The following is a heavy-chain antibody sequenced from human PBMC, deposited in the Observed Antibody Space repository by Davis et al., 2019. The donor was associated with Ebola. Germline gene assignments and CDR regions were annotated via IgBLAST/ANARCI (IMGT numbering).Heavy chain of an antibody. CDR3: ARDSFTNSEYLQF. V-gene: IGHV3-33*01. Sequence: GESLKISCMTSGFTFSHFGMHWVRQAPGKGLEWVAVIWYDGTQSYYADSVKGRFTIYRDDSKNHLYLQMNSLTTEDTAVYFCARDSFTNSEYLQFWGQGTLVTVSS. J-gene: IGHJ1*01. CDR1: GFTFSHFG. D-gene: IGHD1-7*01. CDR2: IWYDGTQS.